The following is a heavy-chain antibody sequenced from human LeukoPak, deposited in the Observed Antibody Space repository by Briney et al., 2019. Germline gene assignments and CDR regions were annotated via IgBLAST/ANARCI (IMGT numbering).Heavy chain of an antibody. CDR1: EFTFSSYE. CDR2: ISNSGSTM. V-gene: IGHV3-48*03. D-gene: IGHD3-10*01. J-gene: IGHJ4*02. Sequence: GGSLRLSCVASEFTFSSYEMNWVRQAPGKGLEWVSYISNSGSTMYYADSVKGRFTISRDNAKNSLYLQMNSLRAEDTAVYYCARDWRHRDYGSGSLDYWGQEALVTVSS. CDR3: ARDWRHRDYGSGSLDY.